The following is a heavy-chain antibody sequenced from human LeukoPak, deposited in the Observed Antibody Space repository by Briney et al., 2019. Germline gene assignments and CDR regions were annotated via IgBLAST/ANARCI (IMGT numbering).Heavy chain of an antibody. J-gene: IGHJ4*02. D-gene: IGHD2-15*01. Sequence: QSGGSLRLSCAASGFTFSSHWMSWLRQAPGKGLEWVANINQYGSERNYVDSVKGRFTISRDNAKSSLYLQMNSLRAEDTAIYYCARDHVVDGLVFDYWGQGTLVTVPS. CDR2: INQYGSER. V-gene: IGHV3-7*01. CDR1: GFTFSSHW. CDR3: ARDHVVDGLVFDY.